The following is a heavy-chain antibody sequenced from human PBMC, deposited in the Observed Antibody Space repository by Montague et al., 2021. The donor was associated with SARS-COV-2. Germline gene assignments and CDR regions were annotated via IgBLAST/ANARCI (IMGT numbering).Heavy chain of an antibody. CDR1: GGSISSSSYY. J-gene: IGHJ1*01. CDR2: NYYSGST. Sequence: SETLSLTCTVSGGSISSSSYYWGWIRQPPGKGLEWIGSNYYSGSTYYSPYLKSRVTISVATSKDQFSLKLSSVTAADTAVYYCARYPLGYCSSTSGYVGWGQGTLVTVSS. CDR3: ARYPLGYCSSTSGYVG. V-gene: IGHV4-39*01. D-gene: IGHD2-2*01.